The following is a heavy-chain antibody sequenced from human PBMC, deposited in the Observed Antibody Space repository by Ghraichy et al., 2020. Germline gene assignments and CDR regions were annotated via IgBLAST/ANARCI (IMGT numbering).Heavy chain of an antibody. J-gene: IGHJ4*02. CDR3: ARGTGYTYGYD. CDR1: GFTFSSYE. Sequence: GGSLRLSCAASGFTFSSYEMNWVRQAPGKGLEWVSFITSGGSTIYYADSVKGRFTISRDNAKNSLYLQMTSLRADDTAVYYCARGTGYTYGYDWGQGTLVTVSS. CDR2: ITSGGSTI. V-gene: IGHV3-48*03. D-gene: IGHD5-18*01.